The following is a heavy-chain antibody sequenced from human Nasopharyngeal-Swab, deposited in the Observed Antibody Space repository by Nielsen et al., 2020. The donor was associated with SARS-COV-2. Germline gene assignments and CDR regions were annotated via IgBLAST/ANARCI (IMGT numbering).Heavy chain of an antibody. Sequence: ASVKVSCKASGYTFTSYAMHWVRQAPGQRLEWMGWINAGNGNTKYSQKFQGRVTITRDTSTSTAYMELSSLRSEDTAVYYCARDMARYCSSTSCYAPGAYYYYGMDVWGQGTTVTVS. D-gene: IGHD2-2*01. CDR1: GYTFTSYA. CDR3: ARDMARYCSSTSCYAPGAYYYYGMDV. J-gene: IGHJ6*02. V-gene: IGHV1-3*01. CDR2: INAGNGNT.